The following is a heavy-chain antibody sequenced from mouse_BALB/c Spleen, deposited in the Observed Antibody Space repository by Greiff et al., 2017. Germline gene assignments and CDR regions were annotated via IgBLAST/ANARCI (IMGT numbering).Heavy chain of an antibody. J-gene: IGHJ4*01. V-gene: IGHV1-31*01. Sequence: EVQLQQSGPELVKPGASVKISCKASGYSFTGYYMHWVKQSHVKSLEWIGRINPYNGATSYNQNFKDKASLTVDKSSSTAYMELHSLTSEDSAVYYCARWLPNYAMDYWGQGTSVTVSS. CDR1: GYSFTGYY. CDR2: INPYNGAT. D-gene: IGHD2-2*01. CDR3: ARWLPNYAMDY.